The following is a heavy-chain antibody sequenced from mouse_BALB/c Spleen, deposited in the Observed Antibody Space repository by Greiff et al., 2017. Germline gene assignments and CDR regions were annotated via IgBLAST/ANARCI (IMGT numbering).Heavy chain of an antibody. CDR1: GYTFTSYW. V-gene: IGHV1-87*01. CDR2: IYPGDGDT. Sequence: VQLQQSGAELARPGASVKLSCKASGYTFTSYWMQWVKQRPGQGLEWIGAIYPGDGDTRYTQKFKGKATLTADKSSSTAYMQLSSLASEDSAVYYCATYGNYVGYAMDYWGQGTSVTVSS. CDR3: ATYGNYVGYAMDY. J-gene: IGHJ4*01. D-gene: IGHD2-1*01.